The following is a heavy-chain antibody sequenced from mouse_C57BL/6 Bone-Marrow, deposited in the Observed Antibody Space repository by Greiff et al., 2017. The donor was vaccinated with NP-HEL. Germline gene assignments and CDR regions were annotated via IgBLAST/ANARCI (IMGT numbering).Heavy chain of an antibody. D-gene: IGHD2-10*02. CDR2: INPSSGYT. V-gene: IGHV1-7*01. J-gene: IGHJ2*01. CDR3: VSPYGNYGDY. CDR1: GYTFTSYW. Sequence: VKLVESGAELAKPGASVKLSCKASGYTFTSYWMHWVKQRPGQGLEWIGNINPSSGYTKYNQKFKAKATLTADKSSSTAYMQLSSLTYDDSAVYYCVSPYGNYGDYWGQGTTLTVSS.